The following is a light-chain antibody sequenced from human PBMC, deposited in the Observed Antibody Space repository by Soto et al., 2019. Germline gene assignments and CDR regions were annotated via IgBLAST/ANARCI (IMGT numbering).Light chain of an antibody. Sequence: AIQMTQSPSSLSASVGDRVTITCRASQSIRSELGWYQQKPGKAPNLLIYTASTLQSGVPSRFSGSGSGTDFTLTISSLQPEDFATYYCIQDYNYPLTFSGGTKV. V-gene: IGKV1-6*01. J-gene: IGKJ4*01. CDR3: IQDYNYPLT. CDR2: TAS. CDR1: QSIRSE.